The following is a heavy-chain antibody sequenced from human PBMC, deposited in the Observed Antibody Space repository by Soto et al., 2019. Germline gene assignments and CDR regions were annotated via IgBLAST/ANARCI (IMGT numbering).Heavy chain of an antibody. Sequence: ASVKVSCKASGYTFTSYDINWVRQATGQGLEWMGWMNPNSGNTGYAQKFQGRVTMTRNTPISTAYMVLSSLRSEDTAVYYCARVGPIAARHPYYYYGMDVWGEGTTVTVSS. J-gene: IGHJ6*04. V-gene: IGHV1-8*01. CDR1: GYTFTSYD. CDR2: MNPNSGNT. CDR3: ARVGPIAARHPYYYYGMDV. D-gene: IGHD6-6*01.